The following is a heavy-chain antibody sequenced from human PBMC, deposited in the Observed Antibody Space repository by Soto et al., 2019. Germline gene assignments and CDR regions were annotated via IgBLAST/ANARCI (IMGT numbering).Heavy chain of an antibody. CDR1: GFTFSSYS. J-gene: IGHJ4*02. Sequence: GGSLRFSCAASGFTFSSYSMNWVRQAPGKGLGWVSYISSSSSTIYYADSVKGRFTISRDNAKNSLYLQMNSLRAEDTAVYYCAREGQWLEEGFDYWGQGTLVTVSS. CDR2: ISSSSSTI. D-gene: IGHD6-19*01. CDR3: AREGQWLEEGFDY. V-gene: IGHV3-48*01.